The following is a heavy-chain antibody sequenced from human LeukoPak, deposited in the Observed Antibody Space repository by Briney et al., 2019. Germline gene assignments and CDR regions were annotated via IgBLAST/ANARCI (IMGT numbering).Heavy chain of an antibody. D-gene: IGHD6-13*01. CDR3: AKDRGLYSSSWILYDAFDI. CDR1: GFTFSSYA. Sequence: PGGTLRLSCAASGFTFSSYAMSWVRQAPGKGLEWVSAISGSGGSTYYADSVKGRFTISRDNSKNTLYLQMNSLRAEDTAVYYCAKDRGLYSSSWILYDAFDIWGQGTMVTVSS. V-gene: IGHV3-23*01. CDR2: ISGSGGST. J-gene: IGHJ3*02.